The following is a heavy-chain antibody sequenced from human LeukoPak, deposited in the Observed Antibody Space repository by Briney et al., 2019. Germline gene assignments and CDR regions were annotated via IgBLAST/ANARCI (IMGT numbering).Heavy chain of an antibody. V-gene: IGHV3-74*01. CDR1: GFTFSIFW. J-gene: IGHJ4*02. CDR3: ARDLLGHDSSGYYRADY. Sequence: GGSLRLSCAASGFTFSIFWMHWVRRAPGKGPVWVSRINSDGSSTDYADSVKGRFTISRDNAKNTLYLQMNSLRAEDTAVYYCARDLLGHDSSGYYRADYWGQGTLVTVSS. D-gene: IGHD3-22*01. CDR2: INSDGSST.